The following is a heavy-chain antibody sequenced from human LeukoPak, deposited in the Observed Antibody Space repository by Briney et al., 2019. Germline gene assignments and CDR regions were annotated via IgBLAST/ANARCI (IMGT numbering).Heavy chain of an antibody. J-gene: IGHJ4*02. CDR1: GLTFSSFA. D-gene: IGHD1-7*01. Sequence: GGSLRLSCAASGLTFSSFAMSWVRQAPGKGLEWVSDISASGGTTYSADSVRGRFTISRDNSKNTLYLQVNSLGVEDTAVYYCAKDRDGGTNTRAKGFDYWGQGTLVTVSS. CDR3: AKDRDGGTNTRAKGFDY. V-gene: IGHV3-23*01. CDR2: ISASGGTT.